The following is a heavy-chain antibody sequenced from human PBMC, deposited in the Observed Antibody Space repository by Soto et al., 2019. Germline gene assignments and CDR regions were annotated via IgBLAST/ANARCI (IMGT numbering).Heavy chain of an antibody. CDR3: ARVYYDSLGFDY. Sequence: QVQLVQSGAEVKKPGASVKVSCKASGFTFTNYAIHWVRQAPGQRLEWMGWINAGNGNTKYSQKFQGRVTITRDTTASTAYMELSSLRSEDTAVYYCARVYYDSLGFDYWGQGTLVTVSS. CDR2: INAGNGNT. D-gene: IGHD3-22*01. J-gene: IGHJ4*02. V-gene: IGHV1-3*01. CDR1: GFTFTNYA.